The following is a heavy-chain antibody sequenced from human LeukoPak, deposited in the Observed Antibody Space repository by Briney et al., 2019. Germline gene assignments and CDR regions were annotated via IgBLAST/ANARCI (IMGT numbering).Heavy chain of an antibody. CDR1: GFTFSSYV. D-gene: IGHD3-10*01. V-gene: IGHV3-30*04. CDR3: ARWVRGVIIDY. Sequence: PGRSLRLSCAASGFTFSSYVMHWVRQAPGEGLEWVAVISYDGSNKYYADSVKGRFTISRDNSKNTLYLQMNSLRAEDTAVYYCARWVRGVIIDYWGQGTLVTVSS. J-gene: IGHJ4*02. CDR2: ISYDGSNK.